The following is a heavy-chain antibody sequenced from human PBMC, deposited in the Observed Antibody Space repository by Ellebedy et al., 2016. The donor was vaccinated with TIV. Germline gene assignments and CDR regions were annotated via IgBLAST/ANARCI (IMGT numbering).Heavy chain of an antibody. CDR1: GFTFSSYW. CDR2: IKQDGSEK. CDR3: ARAYDFRDEYYYYGMDV. Sequence: GESLKISXAASGFTFSSYWMSWVRQAPGKGLEWVANIKQDGSEKYYVDSVKGRFTISRDNAKNSLYLQMNSLRAEDTAVYYCARAYDFRDEYYYYGMDVWGQGTTVTVSS. D-gene: IGHD3-3*01. V-gene: IGHV3-7*03. J-gene: IGHJ6*02.